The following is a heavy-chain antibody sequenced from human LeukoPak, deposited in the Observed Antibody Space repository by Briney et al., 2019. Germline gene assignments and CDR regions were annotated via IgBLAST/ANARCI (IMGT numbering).Heavy chain of an antibody. V-gene: IGHV4-38-2*02. CDR2: IYHSGST. D-gene: IGHD2-15*01. Sequence: SETLSLTCTVSGYSISSGYYWGWIRQPPGKGLEWIGSIYHSGSTYYNPSLKSRVTISVDTSKNQFSLKLSSVTAADTAVYYCARSNLWGGGYLFDYWGQGTLVTVSS. J-gene: IGHJ4*02. CDR1: GYSISSGYY. CDR3: ARSNLWGGGYLFDY.